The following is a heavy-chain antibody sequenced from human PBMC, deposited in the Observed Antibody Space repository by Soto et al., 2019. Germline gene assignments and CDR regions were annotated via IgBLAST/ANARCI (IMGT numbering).Heavy chain of an antibody. J-gene: IGHJ6*02. Sequence: GGSLRLSCAASGFTFSYYSMSWVRQAPGKGLEWISYISTSGSAIYYADSVKGRFTISRDNSKNTLYLQMNSLRAEDTAVYYCAKDHRPYSSSSGLVGGLYYYYYGMDVWGQGTTVTVSS. CDR3: AKDHRPYSSSSGLVGGLYYYYYGMDV. D-gene: IGHD6-6*01. CDR1: GFTFSYYS. V-gene: IGHV3-48*01. CDR2: ISTSGSAI.